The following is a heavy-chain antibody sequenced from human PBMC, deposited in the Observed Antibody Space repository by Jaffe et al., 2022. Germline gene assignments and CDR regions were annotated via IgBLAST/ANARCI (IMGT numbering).Heavy chain of an antibody. CDR1: GFTFSSYS. J-gene: IGHJ3*01. Sequence: EVQLVESGGGLVKPGGSLRLSCAASGFTFSSYSMNWVRQAPGKGLEWVSSISSSSSYIYYADSVKGRFTISRDNAKNSLYLQMNSLRAEDTAVYYCARGNRIAAAGTIRYPFWGQGTMVTVSS. V-gene: IGHV3-21*01. CDR3: ARGNRIAAAGTIRYPF. D-gene: IGHD6-13*01. CDR2: ISSSSSYI.